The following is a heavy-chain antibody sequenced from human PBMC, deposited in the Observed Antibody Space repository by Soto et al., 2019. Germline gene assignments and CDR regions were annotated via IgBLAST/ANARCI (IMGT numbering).Heavy chain of an antibody. V-gene: IGHV1-69*12. CDR2: IIPMFGTA. J-gene: IGHJ4*02. D-gene: IGHD5-18*01. CDR1: GGTFSTYA. Sequence: QVQLVQSGAEVKKPESSVKVSCKAPGGTFSTYAISWVRQAPGQGLEWMGGIIPMFGTANYAQRFQDRVPIPADESTNTVYMELSSLRSADTAVYFCASGIQLWLRRINNGYSGWGQGTLVTVSS. CDR3: ASGIQLWLRRINNGYSG.